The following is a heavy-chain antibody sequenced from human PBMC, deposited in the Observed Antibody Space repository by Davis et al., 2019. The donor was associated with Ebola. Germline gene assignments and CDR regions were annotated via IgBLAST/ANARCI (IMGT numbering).Heavy chain of an antibody. J-gene: IGHJ4*02. CDR1: GFTFSSYA. CDR2: ISGGSGRR. D-gene: IGHD3-10*02. CDR3: AKAVCAGTGPDCQLFCL. Sequence: GESLKISCTASGFTFSSYAMSWVRQAPGRGLEWVSGISGGSGRRDYADSVKGRFTISRDNSKNTLYLQMSSLGAEDKAVYFCAKAVCAGTGPDCQLFCLWGQGTLVTVS. V-gene: IGHV3-23*01.